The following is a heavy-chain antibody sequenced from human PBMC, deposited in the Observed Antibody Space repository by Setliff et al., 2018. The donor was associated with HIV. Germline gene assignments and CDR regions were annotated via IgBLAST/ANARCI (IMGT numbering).Heavy chain of an antibody. V-gene: IGHV1-2*02. D-gene: IGHD3-10*01. CDR3: AREGLIWFGELSLDDAFDI. CDR1: GYTFTNYY. J-gene: IGHJ3*02. CDR2: INPNSGGT. Sequence: GASVKVSCKASGYTFTNYYMHWVRQAPGQGLEWMGWINPNSGGTNYAQKFQGRLTMTRNTSISTAYMEVSSLRSDDTAVYYCAREGLIWFGELSLDDAFDIWGQGTMVTVSS.